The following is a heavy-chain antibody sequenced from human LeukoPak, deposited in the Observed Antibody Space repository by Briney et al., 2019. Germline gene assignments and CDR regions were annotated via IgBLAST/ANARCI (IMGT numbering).Heavy chain of an antibody. CDR2: MNPYTGHT. CDR1: AYTFTSYE. D-gene: IGHD3-10*01. J-gene: IGHJ5*02. Sequence: SVTLSSMASAYTFTSYEINWVRPASGQGHERMGWMNPYTGHTGYAQKFQGRVILTRNTSISTAYMELSSLTSEDTAVYFWARASRGPLWFGVSNNFFDPWGQGTLVTVTS. V-gene: IGHV1-8*03. CDR3: ARASRGPLWFGVSNNFFDP.